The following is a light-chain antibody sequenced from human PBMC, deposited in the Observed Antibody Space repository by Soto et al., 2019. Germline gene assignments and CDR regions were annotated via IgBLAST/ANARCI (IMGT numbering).Light chain of an antibody. Sequence: QSALTQPASVSGSPGQSITISCTGTRSDVGDYNLVSWYQQHPGKAPKLIIFDVSDRPSGVSDRFSGSKSGNTASLTISGLQAEDEVDYYCTSYSITSALEVFGGGTKLTVL. J-gene: IGLJ3*02. CDR3: TSYSITSALEV. CDR2: DVS. CDR1: RSDVGDYNL. V-gene: IGLV2-14*03.